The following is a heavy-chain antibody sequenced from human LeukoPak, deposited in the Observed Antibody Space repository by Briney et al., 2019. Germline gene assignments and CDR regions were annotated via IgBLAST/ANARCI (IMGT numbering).Heavy chain of an antibody. D-gene: IGHD3-22*01. CDR2: ISYDGSNK. CDR3: ARDGGYDSSGYYYDY. V-gene: IGHV3-30-3*01. J-gene: IGHJ4*02. Sequence: PGGSLRLSCAVSGFTFSSYAMHWVRQAPGKGLEWLAVISYDGSNKYYADSVKGRFTISRDNSKNTLYLQMNSLRAEDTAVYYCARDGGYDSSGYYYDYWGQGTLVTVSS. CDR1: GFTFSSYA.